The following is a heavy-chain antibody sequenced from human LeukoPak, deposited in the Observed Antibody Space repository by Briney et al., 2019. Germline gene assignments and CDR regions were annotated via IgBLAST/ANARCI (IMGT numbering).Heavy chain of an antibody. CDR1: GYTFTSYG. J-gene: IGHJ5*02. Sequence: ASVKVSCKASGYTFTSYGISWGRQAPGQGLEGMGWISAYNGNTNYAQKLPGRVTMTTDTSTSTAYMELRSLRSDDTAVYYCAGVEYYYGSGSSNWFDPWGQGTLVTVSS. CDR2: ISAYNGNT. CDR3: AGVEYYYGSGSSNWFDP. D-gene: IGHD3-10*01. V-gene: IGHV1-18*01.